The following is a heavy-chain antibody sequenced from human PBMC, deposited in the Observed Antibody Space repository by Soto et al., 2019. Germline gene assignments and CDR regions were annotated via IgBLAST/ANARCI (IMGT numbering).Heavy chain of an antibody. V-gene: IGHV3-7*01. D-gene: IGHD2-2*02. CDR2: IKQDGSEK. Sequence: PGGSLRLSCAASGFTFSSYWMSWVRQAPGKGLEWVANIKQDGSEKYYVDSVKGRFTIARDNAKNSLYLQMNSLRAEDTAVYYCERGLPVVVVPAAIRVGYGMDVWGQGTTVTVSS. CDR3: ERGLPVVVVPAAIRVGYGMDV. CDR1: GFTFSSYW. J-gene: IGHJ6*02.